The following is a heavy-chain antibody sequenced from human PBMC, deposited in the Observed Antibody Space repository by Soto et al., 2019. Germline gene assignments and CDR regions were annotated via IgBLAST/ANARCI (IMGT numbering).Heavy chain of an antibody. V-gene: IGHV3-33*01. CDR3: ARGVSSSSGWGNWFDP. J-gene: IGHJ5*02. CDR2: IWYDGSNK. CDR1: GFTFSSYG. D-gene: IGHD6-6*01. Sequence: QVQLVESGGGVVQPGRSLRLSCAASGFTFSSYGMHWVRQAPGKGLEWVAVIWYDGSNKYYADSVKGRFTISRDNSKNTLYLQMNSLRAEDTAVYYCARGVSSSSGWGNWFDPWGQGTLVTVSS.